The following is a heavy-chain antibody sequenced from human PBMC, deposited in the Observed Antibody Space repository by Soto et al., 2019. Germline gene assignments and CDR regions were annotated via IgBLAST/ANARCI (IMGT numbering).Heavy chain of an antibody. Sequence: QITLKESGPTLVKPTQTLTLTCTFSGFSLSSTRMAVGWIRQPPGKDLEWLALIYWDDDKRYSPFLKSRLTITKDTSKNQVVLTMSNMAPVDTARYYCAHIVVAGLGYYFDYWGQGTLVTVSS. CDR3: AHIVVAGLGYYFDY. V-gene: IGHV2-5*02. CDR1: GFSLSSTRMA. D-gene: IGHD6-19*01. J-gene: IGHJ4*02. CDR2: IYWDDDK.